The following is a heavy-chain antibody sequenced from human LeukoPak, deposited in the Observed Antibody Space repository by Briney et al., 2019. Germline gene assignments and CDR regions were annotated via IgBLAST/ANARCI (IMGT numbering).Heavy chain of an antibody. CDR2: IYHSGTI. CDR3: ARAREPLAYTYYFDY. V-gene: IGHV4-38-2*02. CDR1: GYSISSGYF. D-gene: IGHD1-14*01. Sequence: SETLSLTCTVSGYSISSGYFWGWIRQPPGKGLERIGRIYHSGTIYYNSSLKSRVTISVDTSKNQFSLKLSSVTAADTAVYYCARAREPLAYTYYFDYWGQGTLVTVSS. J-gene: IGHJ4*02.